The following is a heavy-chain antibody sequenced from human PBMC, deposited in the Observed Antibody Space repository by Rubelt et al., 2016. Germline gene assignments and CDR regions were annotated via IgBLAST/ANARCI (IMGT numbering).Heavy chain of an antibody. J-gene: IGHJ4*02. CDR3: ARGAVVPGGSDYFDY. D-gene: IGHD3-10*01. Sequence: AVSGFTFGDYGMHWVRQAPGKGLEWVAMISHGGSHVDYADSVKGRFTISRDNSKNTVYLQMNTLKPEDTAVYYCARGAVVPGGSDYFDYWGQGTLVTVSS. V-gene: IGHV3-30*03. CDR1: GFTFGDYG. CDR2: ISHGGSHV.